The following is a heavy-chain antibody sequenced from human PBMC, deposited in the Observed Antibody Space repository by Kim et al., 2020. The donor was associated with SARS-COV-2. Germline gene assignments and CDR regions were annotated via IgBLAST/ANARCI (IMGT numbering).Heavy chain of an antibody. D-gene: IGHD2-2*01. CDR1: GFTFTSYY. V-gene: IGHV1-46*01. CDR3: ASCSSTSCYGVNYYGMDV. CDR2: INPSGGST. Sequence: ASVKVSCKASGFTFTSYYMHWVRQAPGQGLEWMGIINPSGGSTSYAQKFQGRVTMTRDTSTSTVYMELSSLRSEDTAVYYCASCSSTSCYGVNYYGMDVWGQGTTVTVSS. J-gene: IGHJ6*02.